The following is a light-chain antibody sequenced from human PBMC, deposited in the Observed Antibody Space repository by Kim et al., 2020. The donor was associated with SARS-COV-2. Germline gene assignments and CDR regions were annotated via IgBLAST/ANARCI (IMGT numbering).Light chain of an antibody. CDR2: GAS. CDR1: QSVSSN. J-gene: IGKJ4*01. Sequence: SPGERVTLSCRASQSVSSNLAWYQQKPGQAPRLLIYGASTRATGIPARFSGSGSGTEFTLTISSLQSEDFAVYYCQQYNNWPPLTFGGGTKVDI. CDR3: QQYNNWPPLT. V-gene: IGKV3-15*01.